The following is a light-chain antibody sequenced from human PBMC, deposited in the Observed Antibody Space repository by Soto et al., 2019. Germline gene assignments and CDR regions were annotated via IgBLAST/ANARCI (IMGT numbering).Light chain of an antibody. CDR3: LQHNSYPVT. J-gene: IGKJ1*01. CDR1: RSLSSDY. Sequence: IVLMQSPDTLSLSPGVRATLSCRASRSLSSDYLAWYQQKPGQAPRLLFYHASRRATGTSDRFSGSGSGTEFTLTISSLQPEDFATYYCLQHNSYPVTFGQGTKVDIK. V-gene: IGKV3D-20*02. CDR2: HAS.